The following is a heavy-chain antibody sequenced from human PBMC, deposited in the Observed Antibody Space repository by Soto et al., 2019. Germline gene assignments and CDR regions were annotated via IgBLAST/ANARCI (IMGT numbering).Heavy chain of an antibody. V-gene: IGHV3-74*01. CDR3: VRGNSGYGNFDY. J-gene: IGHJ4*02. Sequence: EVQLVESGGGLFQPGGSLRLSCAASGFTFTDYWMHWVRQGPGKGLVWVSRIYSDGTTSHADSVRGRVTISRDNAKSTVYLQMNSLRDEDTAVYYCVRGNSGYGNFDYWGQGTLVTVSS. CDR2: IYSDGTT. CDR1: GFTFTDYW. D-gene: IGHD5-12*01.